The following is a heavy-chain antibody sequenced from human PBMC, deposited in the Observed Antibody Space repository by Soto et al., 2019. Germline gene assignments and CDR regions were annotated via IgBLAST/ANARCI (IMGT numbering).Heavy chain of an antibody. J-gene: IGHJ4*02. CDR2: ITSDGVST. CDR3: SKAGDGY. V-gene: IGHV3-23*01. Sequence: GGSLRLSCAASRFTFSSYAMTWVRQAPGKGLEWVSTITSDGVSTYYADSVKGRVTISRDNSKNTLYLQMNSLRAEDTAVYYCSKAGDGYWGQGTLVTVSS. D-gene: IGHD3-16*01. CDR1: RFTFSSYA.